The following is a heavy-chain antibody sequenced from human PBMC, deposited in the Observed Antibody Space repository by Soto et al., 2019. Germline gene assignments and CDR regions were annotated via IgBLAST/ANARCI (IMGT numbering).Heavy chain of an antibody. CDR2: TYYRSKWYN. CDR3: ARDIVVVPAAVYYFDY. D-gene: IGHD2-2*01. Sequence: SQTLSLTCAISGDSVSSNSAAWNWIRQSPSRGLEWLGRTYYRSKWYNDYAVSVKSRITINPDPSKNQFSLQLNSVTPEDTAVYYCARDIVVVPAAVYYFDYWGQGTLVTVS. V-gene: IGHV6-1*01. J-gene: IGHJ4*02. CDR1: GDSVSSNSAA.